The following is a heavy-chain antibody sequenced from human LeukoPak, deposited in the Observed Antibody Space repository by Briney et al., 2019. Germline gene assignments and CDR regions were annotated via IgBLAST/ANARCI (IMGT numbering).Heavy chain of an antibody. D-gene: IGHD6-19*01. CDR2: IYYSGST. V-gene: IGHV4-39*01. CDR3: ARGRSGWYMRSYFDY. CDR1: GGSISSSSYY. Sequence: MSSETLSLTCTVSGGSISSSSYYWGWIRQPPGKGLEWIGSIYYSGSTYYNPSLKSRVTISVDTSKNQFSLKLSSVTAADTAVYYCARGRSGWYMRSYFDYWGQGTLVTVSS. J-gene: IGHJ4*02.